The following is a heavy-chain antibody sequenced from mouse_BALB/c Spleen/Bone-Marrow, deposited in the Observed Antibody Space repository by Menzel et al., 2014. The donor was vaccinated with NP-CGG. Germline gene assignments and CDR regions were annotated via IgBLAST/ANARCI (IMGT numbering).Heavy chain of an antibody. CDR3: VRSRLRDWYFDG. CDR2: IFPGDSTT. J-gene: IGHJ1*01. CDR1: GNTFTSYD. V-gene: IGHV1S56*01. Sequence: QVQLKQSGVELVKPGASVKLSCKASGNTFTSYDINWVRQRPEQGLEWIGWIFPGDSTTKYNEKFKGKATLSTDKSSSTVHMQLSRLTSEDSAVYFCVRSRLRDWYFDGWGAGTTVTISS. D-gene: IGHD1-2*01.